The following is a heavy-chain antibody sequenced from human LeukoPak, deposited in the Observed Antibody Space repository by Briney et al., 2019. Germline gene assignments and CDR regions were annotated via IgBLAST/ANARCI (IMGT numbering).Heavy chain of an antibody. Sequence: GGSLRLSCAVSGFTFSKAWMSWVRQAPEKGLDWVSVISGSAHKIRYADSVKGRFTISRDNSENIVYLQMNNLRVEDTAVYYCAGRPTGYSSGYIHWGQGTLVTVSS. CDR1: GFTFSKAW. CDR2: ISGSAHKI. V-gene: IGHV3-23*01. CDR3: AGRPTGYSSGYIH. D-gene: IGHD5-18*01. J-gene: IGHJ4*02.